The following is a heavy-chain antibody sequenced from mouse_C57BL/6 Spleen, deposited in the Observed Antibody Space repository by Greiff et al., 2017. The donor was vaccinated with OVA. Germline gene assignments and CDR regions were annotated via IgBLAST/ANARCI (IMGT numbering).Heavy chain of an antibody. J-gene: IGHJ2*01. V-gene: IGHV1-50*01. CDR1: GYTFTSYW. D-gene: IGHD2-14*01. Sequence: VQLQQPGAELVKPGASVKLSCKASGYTFTSYWMQWVNQRPGQGLAWIGEIDPSDSYTKYNPKFKGKATLTVDTSSSPAYMQLSSLRTKDDAVYDCARRGVRYWAYWGQGTTLTVSS. CDR3: ARRGVRYWAY. CDR2: IDPSDSYT.